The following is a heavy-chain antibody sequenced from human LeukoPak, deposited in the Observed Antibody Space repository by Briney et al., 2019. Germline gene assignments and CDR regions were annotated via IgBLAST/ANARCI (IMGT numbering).Heavy chain of an antibody. CDR3: ARGKRSDGYATDFDY. D-gene: IGHD5-24*01. CDR2: INLSGST. J-gene: IGHJ4*02. Sequence: PSETLSLTCAVYGGSFSGYYWSWIRQPPGKGLEWIGEINLSGSTNYNPSLKSRVTISVDTSKNQFSLKLNSVTAADTAVYYCARGKRSDGYATDFDYWGQGTLVTVSS. V-gene: IGHV4-34*01. CDR1: GGSFSGYY.